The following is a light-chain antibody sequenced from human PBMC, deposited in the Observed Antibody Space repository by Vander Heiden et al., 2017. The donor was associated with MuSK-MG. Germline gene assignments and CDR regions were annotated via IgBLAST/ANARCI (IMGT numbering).Light chain of an antibody. CDR1: QGISNY. V-gene: IGKV1-27*01. CDR3: QKDNSAAFT. Sequence: DIQMTQSPSSLSASVGDRVTITCRASQGISNYLAWYQQKPGKVPKLLIYAASTLQSGVPSRSSGSGSGTDFTLTISILQPEDVATYYCQKDNSAAFTFGHGTKVDIK. J-gene: IGKJ3*01. CDR2: AAS.